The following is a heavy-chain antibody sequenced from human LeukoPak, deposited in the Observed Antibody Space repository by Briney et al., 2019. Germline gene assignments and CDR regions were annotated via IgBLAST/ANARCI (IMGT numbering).Heavy chain of an antibody. CDR2: IYYSGST. CDR1: GGSISSISYY. Sequence: SETLSLTCTVSGGSISSISYYWGWIRQPPGKGLEWIGSIYYSGSTYYNPSLKSRVTISVDTSKNQFSLKLSSVTAADTAGYYSARAPVLWGVESRAAVDYWGQETLVTASS. J-gene: IGHJ4*02. D-gene: IGHD3-16*01. V-gene: IGHV4-39*07. CDR3: ARAPVLWGVESRAAVDY.